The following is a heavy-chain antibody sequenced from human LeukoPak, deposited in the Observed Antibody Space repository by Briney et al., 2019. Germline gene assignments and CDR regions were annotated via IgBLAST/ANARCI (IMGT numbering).Heavy chain of an antibody. J-gene: IGHJ6*02. V-gene: IGHV3-30-3*01. CDR3: AFFWSGYSNGMDV. CDR1: GFTFSTYA. Sequence: PGGSLRLSCAASGFTFSTYAMHWVRQAPGKGLEWVAFISYDGTNKYCADSVKGRFTISRDNSKNTLYLQMNSLRAEDTAVYYCAFFWSGYSNGMDVWGQGTTVTVSS. CDR2: ISYDGTNK. D-gene: IGHD3-3*01.